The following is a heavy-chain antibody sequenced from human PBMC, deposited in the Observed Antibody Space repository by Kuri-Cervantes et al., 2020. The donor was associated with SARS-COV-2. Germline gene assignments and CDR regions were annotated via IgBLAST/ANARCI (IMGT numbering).Heavy chain of an antibody. V-gene: IGHV3-21*01. Sequence: ETLSLTCAASGFTFSSYAMSWVRQAPGKGLEWVSSISSSSSYIYYADSVKGRFTISRDNAKNSLYLQMNSLRAEDTAVYYCARVSVGSGSNYFDYWGQGTLVTVSS. CDR3: ARVSVGSGSNYFDY. CDR2: ISSSSSYI. J-gene: IGHJ4*02. D-gene: IGHD3-10*01. CDR1: GFTFSSYA.